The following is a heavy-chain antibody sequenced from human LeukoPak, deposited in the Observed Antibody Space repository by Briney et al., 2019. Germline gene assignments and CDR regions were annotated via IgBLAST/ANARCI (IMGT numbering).Heavy chain of an antibody. CDR3: ARGTYSGSYFDY. Sequence: EPGGSLRLSCAASGFTFSSYWMHWVRQATGKGLEWVSAIGTAGDTYYPGSVKGRFTISRENAKNSLYLQMNSLRAGDTAVCYCARGTYSGSYFDYWGQGTLVTVSS. D-gene: IGHD1-26*01. CDR2: IGTAGDT. CDR1: GFTFSSYW. V-gene: IGHV3-13*01. J-gene: IGHJ4*02.